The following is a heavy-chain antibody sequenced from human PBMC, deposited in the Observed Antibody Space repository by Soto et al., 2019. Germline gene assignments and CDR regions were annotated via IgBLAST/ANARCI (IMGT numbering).Heavy chain of an antibody. J-gene: IGHJ4*02. CDR1: GGSFSGYY. CDR2: INHSGST. V-gene: IGHV4-34*01. Sequence: SETLSLTCAVYGGSFSGYYWSWIRQPPGKGLEWIGEINHSGSTNYSPSLKSRVTISVDTSKNQFSLKLSSVTAADTAVYYCARGRYYDSSGYYRYWGQGTLVTVSS. D-gene: IGHD3-22*01. CDR3: ARGRYYDSSGYYRY.